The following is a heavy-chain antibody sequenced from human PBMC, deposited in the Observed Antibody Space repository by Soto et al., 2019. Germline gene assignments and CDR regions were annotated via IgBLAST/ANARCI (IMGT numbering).Heavy chain of an antibody. D-gene: IGHD5-12*01. V-gene: IGHV1-2*04. CDR2: INPYSGAT. J-gene: IGHJ5*02. Sequence: QVQLVQSGAEVKKPGASVKVSCKASGYTFSDYYVHWVRQAPGQGLEWMGWINPYSGATNYAQKFQDWVTMTRDASVSTAYLELTTLVSDDTAVYYCARARANVAPNWFDPWGQGTLVIVSS. CDR3: ARARANVAPNWFDP. CDR1: GYTFSDYY.